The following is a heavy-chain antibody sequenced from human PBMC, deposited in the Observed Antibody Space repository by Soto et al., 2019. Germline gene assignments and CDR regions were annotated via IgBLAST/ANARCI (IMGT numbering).Heavy chain of an antibody. CDR1: GGAISSSSCY. Sequence: SETLSLTCTVSGGAISSSSCYWGWIRQSPGKGLEWIGTIFYNENTQFNPSLKSRVSMSVDASKNQFSLKLRSVTAADTAIYYCAIEWRGSSYGTHDGGYWGQGTLVTVSS. V-gene: IGHV4-39*01. D-gene: IGHD5-18*01. J-gene: IGHJ4*02. CDR3: AIEWRGSSYGTHDGGY. CDR2: IFYNENT.